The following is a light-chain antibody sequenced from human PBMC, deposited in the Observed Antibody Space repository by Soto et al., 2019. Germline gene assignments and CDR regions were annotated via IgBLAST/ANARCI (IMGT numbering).Light chain of an antibody. CDR2: WSS. CDR1: QSVFYSSTNKNY. Sequence: DIVMTQSPDSLAVSLGERATINCKSSQSVFYSSTNKNYLAWYQQKPGQPPKLLIYWSSTRESGVPDRFSGSGSWTDFSLTISSLQAGDVAVYYCQQYFSAPLSFGGGTKVEIK. V-gene: IGKV4-1*01. CDR3: QQYFSAPLS. J-gene: IGKJ4*01.